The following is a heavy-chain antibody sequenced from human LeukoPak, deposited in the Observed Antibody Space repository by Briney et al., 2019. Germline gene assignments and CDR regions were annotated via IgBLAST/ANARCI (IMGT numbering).Heavy chain of an antibody. CDR3: ARLEGNSRAFDY. J-gene: IGHJ4*02. CDR1: GYSFTNYW. D-gene: IGHD2/OR15-2a*01. Sequence: GEPLKISCKGSGYSFTNYWIAWVRQMPGKGLGWMGIIHPGDSDTRYSPSFQGQVTISADKSISTAYLQWSSLKASDTAMYYCARLEGNSRAFDYWGQGTLVTVSS. CDR2: IHPGDSDT. V-gene: IGHV5-51*01.